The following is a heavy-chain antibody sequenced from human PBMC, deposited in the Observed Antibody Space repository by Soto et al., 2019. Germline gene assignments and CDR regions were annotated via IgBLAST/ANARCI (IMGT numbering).Heavy chain of an antibody. Sequence: ASVKVSCKASGYTFNSYGISWVRQAPGQGLEWMGWISANNGDTNYAQKFQGRVTMTTETFTSTAYMELRSLTSDDTAVYHCARARHYYGSGSKYNYYGMDVWG. J-gene: IGHJ6*02. D-gene: IGHD3-10*01. CDR3: ARARHYYGSGSKYNYYGMDV. V-gene: IGHV1-18*01. CDR2: ISANNGDT. CDR1: GYTFNSYG.